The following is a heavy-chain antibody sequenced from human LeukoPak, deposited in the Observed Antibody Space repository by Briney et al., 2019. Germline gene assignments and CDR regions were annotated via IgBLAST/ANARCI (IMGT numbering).Heavy chain of an antibody. CDR3: ARDVVVVPAAIHYGMDV. CDR1: NDSIISSIYS. J-gene: IGHJ6*02. Sequence: PSETLSLTCTVSNDSIISSIYSWGWVRQPPGKGLEWIATIYDSGISYYNPSLESRVTISVDTSKNQFSLKVNSVTAADTAVYYCARDVVVVPAAIHYGMDVWGQGTTVTVSS. CDR2: IYDSGIS. D-gene: IGHD2-2*01. V-gene: IGHV4-39*02.